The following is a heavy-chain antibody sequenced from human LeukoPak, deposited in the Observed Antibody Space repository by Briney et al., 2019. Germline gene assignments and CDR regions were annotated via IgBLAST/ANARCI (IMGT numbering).Heavy chain of an antibody. CDR1: GYTFTSYG. Sequence: ASVKVSCKASGYTFTSYGISWVRQAPGQGLEWMGWISPFNGNIQYAQKVQDRVTMTTDTSTSTAYMELRNLISDDTAVYYCASDLRGSRSRGFGLSVIIGTWGQGTLVSVSS. CDR2: ISPFNGNI. D-gene: IGHD3-22*01. J-gene: IGHJ5*02. V-gene: IGHV1-18*01. CDR3: ASDLRGSRSRGFGLSVIIGT.